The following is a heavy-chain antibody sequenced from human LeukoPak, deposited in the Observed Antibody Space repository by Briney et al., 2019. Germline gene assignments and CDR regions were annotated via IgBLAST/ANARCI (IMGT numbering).Heavy chain of an antibody. D-gene: IGHD1-26*01. Sequence: SETLSLTCTVSGGSISSSSYYWGWIRQPPGKGLEWIGSIYYSGSTFYNPSLKSRVTISVDTSKNQFSLKLSSVTAADTAVYYCVRGHSEWERANWYFDLWGRGSLVTISS. CDR1: GGSISSSSYY. J-gene: IGHJ2*01. CDR3: VRGHSEWERANWYFDL. V-gene: IGHV4-39*07. CDR2: IYYSGST.